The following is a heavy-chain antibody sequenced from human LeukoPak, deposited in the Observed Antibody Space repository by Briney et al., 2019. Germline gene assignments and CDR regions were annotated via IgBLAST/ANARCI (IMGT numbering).Heavy chain of an antibody. V-gene: IGHV1-46*01. J-gene: IGHJ3*02. CDR2: INPSGGST. CDR3: AGSRFQAAFDI. CDR1: GYTFASYY. Sequence: ASVKVSCKASGYTFASYYMHWVRQAPGQGLEWMGIINPSGGSTSYAQKFQGRVTMTRDTSTSTVYMELSSLRPEDTAVYYCAGSRFQAAFDIWGQGTMVTVSS.